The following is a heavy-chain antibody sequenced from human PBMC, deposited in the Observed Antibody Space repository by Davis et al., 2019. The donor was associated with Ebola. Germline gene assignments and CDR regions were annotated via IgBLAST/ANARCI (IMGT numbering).Heavy chain of an antibody. CDR1: GFTFDDYA. J-gene: IGHJ4*02. D-gene: IGHD2-15*01. V-gene: IGHV3-9*01. CDR3: AKAPYCSGGSCPVGYYFDY. Sequence: PGGSLRLSCAASGFTFDDYAMHWVRQAPGKGLEWVSGISWNSGSIGYADSVKGRFTISRDNAKNSLYLQMNSLRAEDTALYYCAKAPYCSGGSCPVGYYFDYWGQGTLVTVSS. CDR2: ISWNSGSI.